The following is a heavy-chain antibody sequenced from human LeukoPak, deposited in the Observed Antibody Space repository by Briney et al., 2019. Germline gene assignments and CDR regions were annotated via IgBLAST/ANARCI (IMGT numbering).Heavy chain of an antibody. CDR2: IPSSSTYI. V-gene: IGHV3-21*01. J-gene: IGHJ4*02. D-gene: IGHD3-9*01. CDR1: GFTFSSYS. CDR3: ARALTGYSPPDY. Sequence: RGSLRLSCAASGFTFSSYSMNWVRQAPGKALEWVSSIPSSSTYIYYADSVKGRFTISRDNAKNSLYLQMNSLRAEDTAVYYCARALTGYSPPDYWGQGTLVTVSS.